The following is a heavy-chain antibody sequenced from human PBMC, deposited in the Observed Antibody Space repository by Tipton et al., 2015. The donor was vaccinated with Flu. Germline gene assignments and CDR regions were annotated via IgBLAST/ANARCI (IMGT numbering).Heavy chain of an antibody. CDR2: IYYSGST. D-gene: IGHD3-9*01. V-gene: IGHV4-59*01. Sequence: TLSLTCTVSGGSISSYYWSWIRQPPGKGLEWIGYIYYSGSTNYNPSLKSRVTISVDTSKNQFSLKLSSVTAADTAVYYCARELRYFDWFNRDYYYYMDVWGKGTTVTVSS. CDR1: GGSISSYY. J-gene: IGHJ6*03. CDR3: ARELRYFDWFNRDYYYYMDV.